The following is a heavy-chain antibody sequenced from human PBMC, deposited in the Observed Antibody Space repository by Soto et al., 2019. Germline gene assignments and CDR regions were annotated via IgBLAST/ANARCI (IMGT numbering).Heavy chain of an antibody. D-gene: IGHD2-21*02. J-gene: IGHJ4*02. V-gene: IGHV3-23*01. CDR1: GFTFSSYA. CDR2: ISGSGNSI. Sequence: GGSLRLSCAASGFTFSSYAMSWVHQAPGKGLEWVSAISGSGNSIYYSDSVKGRFTISRDNSKNTLYLQMNSLRAEDTATYYCAKDMTHIVLVTAYDNWGQGTLVTVSS. CDR3: AKDMTHIVLVTAYDN.